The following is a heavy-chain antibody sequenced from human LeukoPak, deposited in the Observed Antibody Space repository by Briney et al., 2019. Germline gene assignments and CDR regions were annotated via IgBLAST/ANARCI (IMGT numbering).Heavy chain of an antibody. V-gene: IGHV4-59*01. J-gene: IGHJ5*02. CDR3: ARGDYDYVWGSYRPYNWFDP. D-gene: IGHD3-16*02. CDR1: GGSISSYY. CDR2: IYYSRSS. Sequence: SETLSLMCTLSGGSISSYYWSCMRQPPGKGLVWIGYIYYSRSSNYNPSLKSRVTISVDTSKNQFSLRLSSVTAADTAVYYCARGDYDYVWGSYRPYNWFDPWGQGTLVTVSS.